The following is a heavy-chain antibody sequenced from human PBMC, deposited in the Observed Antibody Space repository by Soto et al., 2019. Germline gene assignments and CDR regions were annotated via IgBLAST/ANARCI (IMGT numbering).Heavy chain of an antibody. J-gene: IGHJ5*02. V-gene: IGHV4-34*01. Sequence: QVQLQQWGAGLLKPSETLSLTCAVYGGSFSGYYWSWIRQPPGKGLEWIGEINHSGSTNYNPSLKSRVTISVDTSKNQFSPKLSSVTAADTAVYYCARVGQLVTQLPIARGWFDPWGQGTLVTVSS. CDR3: ARVGQLVTQLPIARGWFDP. CDR2: INHSGST. CDR1: GGSFSGYY. D-gene: IGHD6-6*01.